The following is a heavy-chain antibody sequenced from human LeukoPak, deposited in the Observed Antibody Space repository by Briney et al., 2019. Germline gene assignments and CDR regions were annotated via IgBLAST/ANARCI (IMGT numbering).Heavy chain of an antibody. CDR3: ARYYCGGDCYSGYFDY. V-gene: IGHV4-39*01. D-gene: IGHD2-21*02. J-gene: IGHJ4*02. CDR2: IYYSGST. CDR1: GGSIRSSSSY. Sequence: SETLSLTCTVSGGSIRSSSSYWAWIRQPPGKGLKWIGNIYYSGSTYYSPSLKSRVTISVDTSKTQFSLKLSSVTAADTAVYYCARYYCGGDCYSGYFDYWGQGTLVTVSS.